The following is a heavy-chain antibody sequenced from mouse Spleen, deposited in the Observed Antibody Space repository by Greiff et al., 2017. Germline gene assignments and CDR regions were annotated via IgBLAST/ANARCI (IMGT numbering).Heavy chain of an antibody. Sequence: QVQLQQSGPGLVQPSQSLSITCTVSGFSLTSYGVHWVRQSPGKGLEWLGVIWRGGSTDYNAAFMSRLSITKDNSKSQVFFKMNSLQADDTAIYYWAKMDLSGGGMDYWGQGTSVTVSS. CDR3: AKMDLSGGGMDY. CDR1: GFSLTSYG. D-gene: IGHD3-1*01. J-gene: IGHJ4*01. CDR2: IWRGGST. V-gene: IGHV2-5*01.